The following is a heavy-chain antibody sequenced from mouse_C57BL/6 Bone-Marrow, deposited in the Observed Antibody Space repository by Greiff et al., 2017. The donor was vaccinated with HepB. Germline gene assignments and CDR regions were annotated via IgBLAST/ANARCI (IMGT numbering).Heavy chain of an antibody. J-gene: IGHJ2*01. CDR3: ARKSIITTVVGNYFDY. V-gene: IGHV1-61*01. CDR2: IYPSDSET. D-gene: IGHD1-1*01. CDR1: GYTFTSYW. Sequence: QVQLQQPGAELVRPGSSVKLSCKASGYTFTSYWMDWVKQRPGQGLEWIGNIYPSDSETHYNQKFKDKATLTVDKSSSTAYMQLSSLTSEDSAVYYCARKSIITTVVGNYFDYWGQGTTLTVSS.